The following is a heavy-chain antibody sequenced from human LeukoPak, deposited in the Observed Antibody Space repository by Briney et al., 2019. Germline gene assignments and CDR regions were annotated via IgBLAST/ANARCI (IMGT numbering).Heavy chain of an antibody. CDR3: AREVLRDTAMVPDY. CDR1: GGSISNYY. D-gene: IGHD5-18*01. Sequence: SETLSLTCTVSGGSISNYYWSWIRQPAGKGLEWIGRIYTSGSTNYNPSLKSRVTMSVDTSKNQFSLKLSSVTAADTAVYYCAREVLRDTAMVPDYWGQGTLVTVSS. CDR2: IYTSGST. V-gene: IGHV4-4*07. J-gene: IGHJ4*02.